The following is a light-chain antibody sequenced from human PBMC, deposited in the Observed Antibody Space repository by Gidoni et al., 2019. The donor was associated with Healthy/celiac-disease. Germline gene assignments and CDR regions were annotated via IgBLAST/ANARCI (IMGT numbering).Light chain of an antibody. CDR1: QSISSY. V-gene: IGKV1-39*01. CDR2: AAS. Sequence: DIQMTPSPSSLSASVGDRVTITCRASQSISSYLNCYQQKPGKAPKLLIYAASSVQSGVPSRFSGSGSGTDFTLTISSLQPEDFATYYCQQSYSTLLTFXGXTKVEIK. CDR3: QQSYSTLLT. J-gene: IGKJ4*01.